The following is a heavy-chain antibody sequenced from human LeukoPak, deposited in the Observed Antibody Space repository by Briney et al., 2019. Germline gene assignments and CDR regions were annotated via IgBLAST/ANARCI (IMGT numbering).Heavy chain of an antibody. CDR2: IRQDGGEK. CDR3: ARDAPYGDYTGFDY. CDR1: GFTFSSYS. Sequence: PGGSLRLSCEASGFTFSSYSMSWVRQAPGKGLECVANIRQDGGEKYYVDSVKCRVTISRDNAKNSLHRQMHRTRGEHNAVYYCARDAPYGDYTGFDYWGQGTLVTVSS. V-gene: IGHV3-7*01. J-gene: IGHJ4*02. D-gene: IGHD4-17*01.